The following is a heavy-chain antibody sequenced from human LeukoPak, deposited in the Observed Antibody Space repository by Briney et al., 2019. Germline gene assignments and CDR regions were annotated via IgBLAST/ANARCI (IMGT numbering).Heavy chain of an antibody. D-gene: IGHD2-15*01. CDR2: ISAYNGNT. V-gene: IGHV1-18*01. Sequence: ASVKVSCKASGYTXTSYGISWVRQAPGQGLEWMGWISAYNGNTNYAQKLQGRVTMTTDTSTSTAYMELRSLRSDDTAVYYCARYCSGGSCYSDAYYYYYGMDVWGQGTTVTVSS. CDR1: GYTXTSYG. J-gene: IGHJ6*02. CDR3: ARYCSGGSCYSDAYYYYYGMDV.